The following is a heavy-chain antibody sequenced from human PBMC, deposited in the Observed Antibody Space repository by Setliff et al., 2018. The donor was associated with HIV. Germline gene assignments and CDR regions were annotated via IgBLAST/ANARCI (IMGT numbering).Heavy chain of an antibody. Sequence: SETLSLTCTVSGGSISSYYWSWIRQPPGKGLEWIGYIYYSGSSNYNPSLKSRVTISVDTSKNQFSLKLSSVTAADTAVYYCARGYPGIAVAGLSYYYYYYMDVWGKGTRSPSP. CDR3: ARGYPGIAVAGLSYYYYYYMDV. D-gene: IGHD6-19*01. V-gene: IGHV4-59*01. CDR1: GGSISSYY. CDR2: IYYSGSS. J-gene: IGHJ6*03.